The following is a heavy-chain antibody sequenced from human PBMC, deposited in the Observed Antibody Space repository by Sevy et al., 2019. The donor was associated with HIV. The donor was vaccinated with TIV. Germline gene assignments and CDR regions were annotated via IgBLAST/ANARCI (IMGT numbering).Heavy chain of an antibody. D-gene: IGHD3-3*01. Sequence: GGSLRLSCAASGFTFSSYWMSWVRQAPGKGLEWVANIKQDGSEKYYVDSVKGRFTISRDNAKNSLYLQMNGLRAEDTAVYYCARDRGSDFWSGLGSLDYWGQGTLVTVSS. V-gene: IGHV3-7*01. CDR2: IKQDGSEK. J-gene: IGHJ4*02. CDR3: ARDRGSDFWSGLGSLDY. CDR1: GFTFSSYW.